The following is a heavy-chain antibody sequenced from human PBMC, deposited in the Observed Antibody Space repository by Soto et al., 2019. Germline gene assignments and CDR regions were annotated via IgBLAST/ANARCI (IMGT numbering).Heavy chain of an antibody. Sequence: ASVKVSCKASGYTFSDHYIHWMRQAPGQGLDWMGWIKPTSGATNYVQKFQGRVTMTRDTSISTAYMEVSRLTSDDTAVYYCVRALAETGTAVDTFHISGPGTLVTVSS. CDR3: VRALAETGTAVDTFHI. V-gene: IGHV1-2*02. CDR1: GYTFSDHY. CDR2: IKPTSGAT. J-gene: IGHJ3*02. D-gene: IGHD1-1*01.